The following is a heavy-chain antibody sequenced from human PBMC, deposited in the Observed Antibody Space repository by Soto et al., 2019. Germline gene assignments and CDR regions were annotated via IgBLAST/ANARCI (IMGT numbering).Heavy chain of an antibody. CDR3: THIGWFLFRESDRPDP. CDR2: IYGDGEK. J-gene: IGHJ5*02. V-gene: IGHV2-5*02. CDR1: GLSLSNGELG. Sequence: QITLTESGPTPVKPTQTLTLTCTVSGLSLSNGELGVAWIRQPPGKALEWLALIYGDGEKRYSPSLKTRFTITKDPSESQVFLTLTNVDPVDTATYYCTHIGWFLFRESDRPDPWGKGTLVTVSS. D-gene: IGHD3-3*01.